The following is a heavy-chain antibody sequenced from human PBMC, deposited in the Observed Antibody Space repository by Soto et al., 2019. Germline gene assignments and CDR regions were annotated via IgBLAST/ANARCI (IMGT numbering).Heavy chain of an antibody. D-gene: IGHD3-22*01. CDR3: ARADGSYYDSSGYPTSPFDY. V-gene: IGHV4-31*03. CDR2: IYYSGST. CDR1: GGSISSGGYY. Sequence: TSETLSLTCTVSGGSISSGGYYWSWIRQHPGKGLEWIGYIYYSGSTYYNPSLKSRVTISVDTSKNQFSLKLSSVTAADTAVYYCARADGSYYDSSGYPTSPFDYWGQGTLVTVSS. J-gene: IGHJ4*02.